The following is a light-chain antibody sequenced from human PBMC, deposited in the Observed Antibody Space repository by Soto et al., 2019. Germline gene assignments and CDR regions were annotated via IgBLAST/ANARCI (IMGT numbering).Light chain of an antibody. V-gene: IGLV2-8*01. CDR1: SSDVGAYKY. CDR3: SSFAGRNVYV. J-gene: IGLJ1*01. CDR2: GVD. Sequence: ALTQPPSASGSPGQSVTISCTGTSSDVGAYKYVSWYQQFPGEAPNLIIYGVDKRPSGVPSRFSGSKSGNTAFLTVSGLQLEDEADYYCSSFAGRNVYVFGSGTKVTVL.